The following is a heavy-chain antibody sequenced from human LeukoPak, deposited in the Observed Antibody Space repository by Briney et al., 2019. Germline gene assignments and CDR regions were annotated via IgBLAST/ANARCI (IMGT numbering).Heavy chain of an antibody. J-gene: IGHJ4*02. CDR1: GFTFSSYG. V-gene: IGHV3-33*01. CDR2: IWYDGSNK. CDR3: ARDGQRGYSYGPFDY. D-gene: IGHD5-18*01. Sequence: PGGSLRLSCAASGFTFSSYGMHWVPQAPGKGLEWVAVIWYDGSNKYYADSVKGRFTISRDNSKNTLYLQMNSLRAEDTAVYYCARDGQRGYSYGPFDYWGQGTLVTVSS.